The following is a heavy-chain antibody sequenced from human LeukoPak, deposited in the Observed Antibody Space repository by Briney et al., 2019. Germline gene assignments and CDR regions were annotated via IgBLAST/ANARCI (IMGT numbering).Heavy chain of an antibody. CDR3: ARGNSSGYSYNWFDP. V-gene: IGHV3-20*01. CDR1: GFTFDDYG. J-gene: IGHJ5*02. CDR2: INWNGGST. Sequence: GGSLRLSCAASGFTFDDYGMSWVRQAPGKGLEWVSGINWNGGSTGYADSVKGRFTISRDNAKNSLYLQMNSLRAEDTALYHYARGNSSGYSYNWFDPWGQGTLVTVSS. D-gene: IGHD3-22*01.